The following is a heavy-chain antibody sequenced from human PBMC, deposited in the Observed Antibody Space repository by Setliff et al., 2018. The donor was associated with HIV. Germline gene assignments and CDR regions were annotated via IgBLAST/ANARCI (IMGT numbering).Heavy chain of an antibody. Sequence: SETLSLTCTVSGGSIRSSNYYWSWIRQPPGKGLEWIGEIIHSGSTNYNPSLKSRVTISVDTSKNQFSLKLSSVTAADTAVYYCARRSGWSLDYWGQGTLVTVSS. CDR3: ARRSGWSLDY. D-gene: IGHD6-19*01. J-gene: IGHJ4*02. CDR1: GGSIRSSNYY. V-gene: IGHV4-39*07. CDR2: IIHSGST.